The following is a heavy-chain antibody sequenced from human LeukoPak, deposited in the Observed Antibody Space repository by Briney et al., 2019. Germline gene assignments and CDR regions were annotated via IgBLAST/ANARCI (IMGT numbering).Heavy chain of an antibody. CDR3: ARADMGIVGVPESFDI. V-gene: IGHV3-21*01. J-gene: IGHJ3*02. CDR2: ISSSSSYI. Sequence: GGSLRLSCAASGFTFSSYSMNWVRQAPGKGLEWVSSISSSSSYIYYADSVKGRFTISRDNAKNSLFLQMNSLRAEVTPVYYFARADMGIVGVPESFDIWGQGTMVTVPS. D-gene: IGHD1-26*01. CDR1: GFTFSSYS.